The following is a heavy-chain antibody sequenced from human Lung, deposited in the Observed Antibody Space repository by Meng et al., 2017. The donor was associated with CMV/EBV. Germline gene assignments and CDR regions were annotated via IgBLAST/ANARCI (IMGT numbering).Heavy chain of an antibody. D-gene: IGHD4-23*01. V-gene: IGHV3-30*04. CDR3: AKGRDPRWERWSSDH. CDR2: ISFDGSHK. J-gene: IGHJ4*02. CDR1: GFTFNSYT. Sequence: SGFTFNSYTIYWVRQAPGKGLQWVALISFDGSHKEYADFVKGRFTISRDNSKNSVYVQMNGLRPEDTAVYYCAKGRDPRWERWSSDHWGQGTLVTVSS.